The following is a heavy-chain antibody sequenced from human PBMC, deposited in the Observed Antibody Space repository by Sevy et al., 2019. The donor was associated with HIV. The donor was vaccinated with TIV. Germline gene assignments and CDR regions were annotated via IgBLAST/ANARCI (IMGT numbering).Heavy chain of an antibody. V-gene: IGHV3-30*18. CDR2: ISSDGSKR. CDR1: VFNFSPYA. Sequence: GGSLRLSCAASVFNFSPYALHWVRQVPGKGLEWVATISSDGSKRYYTDSVKGRFSISRDNSKNTLYLQMNNLTPEDTAVFYCAKEGYYYDSRSSDWFDPWGQGALVTVSS. J-gene: IGHJ5*02. CDR3: AKEGYYYDSRSSDWFDP. D-gene: IGHD3-22*01.